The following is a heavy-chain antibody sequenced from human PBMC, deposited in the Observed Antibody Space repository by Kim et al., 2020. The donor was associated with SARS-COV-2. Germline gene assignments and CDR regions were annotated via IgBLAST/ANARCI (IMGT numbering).Heavy chain of an antibody. Sequence: SETLSLTCTVSGGSISSGAYFWSWIRQFPGRGLEWIGYVFYSGSTYYNPSLKSRLTISIDTSKSQFSLKLSSVTAADTAVYFCARADGSPLSPWRTDSWGQGALVTVSS. J-gene: IGHJ4*02. CDR1: GGSISSGAYF. CDR3: ARADGSPLSPWRTDS. V-gene: IGHV4-31*03. CDR2: VFYSGST. D-gene: IGHD3-22*01.